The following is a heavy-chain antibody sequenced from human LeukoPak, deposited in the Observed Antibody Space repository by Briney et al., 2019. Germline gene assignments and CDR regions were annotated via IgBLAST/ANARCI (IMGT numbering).Heavy chain of an antibody. CDR1: ANTFTGYY. D-gene: IGHD3-22*01. Sequence: ASVKVSCKASANTFTGYYMHWVRQAPGQGLEWMGWINPNSGGTNYAQKFQGRVTMTRDTSISTAYMELSRLRSDDTAVYYCARELNYDSSGYYFDYWGQGTLVTVSS. CDR3: ARELNYDSSGYYFDY. J-gene: IGHJ4*02. V-gene: IGHV1-2*02. CDR2: INPNSGGT.